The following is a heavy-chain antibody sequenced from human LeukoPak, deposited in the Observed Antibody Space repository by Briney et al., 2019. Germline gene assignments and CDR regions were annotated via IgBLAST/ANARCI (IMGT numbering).Heavy chain of an antibody. CDR3: ARDWGPYYYGSGSYPDAFDI. Sequence: ASVKVSCKASGYTFTSYGTSWVRQAPGQGLEWMGWISAYNGITNYAQKLQGRVTMTTDTSTSTAYMELRSLRSDDTAVYYCARDWGPYYYGSGSYPDAFDIWGQGTMVTVSS. CDR2: ISAYNGIT. J-gene: IGHJ3*02. D-gene: IGHD3-10*01. V-gene: IGHV1-18*01. CDR1: GYTFTSYG.